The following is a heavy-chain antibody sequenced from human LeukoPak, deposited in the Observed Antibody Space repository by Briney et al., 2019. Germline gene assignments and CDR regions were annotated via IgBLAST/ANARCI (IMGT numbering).Heavy chain of an antibody. V-gene: IGHV3-23*01. CDR3: AKAALNYYDSSAFDY. D-gene: IGHD3-22*01. CDR2: ISGSGGST. J-gene: IGHJ4*02. Sequence: GVSLRLCCAASGFTFRSYAMSWVRQARGKGLEWVSAISGSGGSTYYADSVKGRFTISRDNSKNTLYLQMNSLRAEDTAVYYCAKAALNYYDSSAFDYWGQGTLVTVSS. CDR1: GFTFRSYA.